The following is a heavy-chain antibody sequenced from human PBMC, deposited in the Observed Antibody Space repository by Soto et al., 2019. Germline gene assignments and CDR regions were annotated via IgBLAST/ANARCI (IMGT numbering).Heavy chain of an antibody. V-gene: IGHV1-18*01. Sequence: HVQLVQSGAEVKKPGASVKVSCKASGYTFTSYGISWVRQAPGQGLEWMGWISAYNGNTNYAQKLQGRVTMTTDTSTSTAYMELRSLRSDDTAVYYCARDLGYCSSTSCYWFSDYWGQGTLVTVSS. D-gene: IGHD2-2*01. J-gene: IGHJ4*02. CDR2: ISAYNGNT. CDR1: GYTFTSYG. CDR3: ARDLGYCSSTSCYWFSDY.